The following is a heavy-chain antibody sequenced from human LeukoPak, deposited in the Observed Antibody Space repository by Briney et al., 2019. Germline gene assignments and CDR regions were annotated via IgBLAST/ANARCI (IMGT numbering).Heavy chain of an antibody. J-gene: IGHJ4*02. D-gene: IGHD1-26*01. CDR1: GFTFSSYA. Sequence: GGSLRLSCAASGFTFSSYAMSWVRQAPGKGLEWVSSISSSSSYIYYADSVKGRFTISRDNAKNSLYLQMNSLRAEDTAVYYCARDSPPGGSYRDYWGQGTLVTVSS. CDR3: ARDSPPGGSYRDY. V-gene: IGHV3-21*01. CDR2: ISSSSSYI.